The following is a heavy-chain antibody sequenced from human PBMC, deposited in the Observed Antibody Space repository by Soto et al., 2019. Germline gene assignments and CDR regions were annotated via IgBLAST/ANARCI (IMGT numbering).Heavy chain of an antibody. J-gene: IGHJ4*02. Sequence: LRLSCAASGFTFSSYGMHWVRQAPGKGLEWVAVISYDGSNKYYADSVKGRFTISRDNSKNTLYLQMNSLRAEDTAVYYCAKPMTTVTYNFDYWGQGTLVTVSS. D-gene: IGHD4-17*01. CDR2: ISYDGSNK. V-gene: IGHV3-30*18. CDR1: GFTFSSYG. CDR3: AKPMTTVTYNFDY.